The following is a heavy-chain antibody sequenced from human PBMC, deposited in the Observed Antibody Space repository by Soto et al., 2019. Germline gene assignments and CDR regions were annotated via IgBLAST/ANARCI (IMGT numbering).Heavy chain of an antibody. V-gene: IGHV1-69*12. D-gene: IGHD6-19*01. Sequence: QVPLVQSGAEVKKPGSSVKVSCKASGGTFSSYAISWVRQAPGQGLEWMGGIIPIFGTANYAQKFQGRVTITADESTSTAYMELSSLRSEDTAVYYCARSGYSSGWYETYYYYGMDVWGQGTTVTVSS. J-gene: IGHJ6*02. CDR1: GGTFSSYA. CDR3: ARSGYSSGWYETYYYYGMDV. CDR2: IIPIFGTA.